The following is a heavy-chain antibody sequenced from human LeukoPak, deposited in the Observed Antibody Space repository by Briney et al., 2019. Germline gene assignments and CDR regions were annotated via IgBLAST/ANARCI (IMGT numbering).Heavy chain of an antibody. CDR1: GGSVSSGNYY. D-gene: IGHD3-9*01. J-gene: IGHJ5*02. CDR3: ARHGGDGRFDWLFINWFDP. CDR2: IYYSGST. V-gene: IGHV4-61*01. Sequence: SETLSLTCTVSGGSVSSGNYYWSWIRQPPGKGLDWIGDIYYSGSTYYNPSLKSRATISVDTSKNQFSLQLSSVTAEQTALCYHARHGGDGRFDWLFINWFDPWGQGTLVTVSS.